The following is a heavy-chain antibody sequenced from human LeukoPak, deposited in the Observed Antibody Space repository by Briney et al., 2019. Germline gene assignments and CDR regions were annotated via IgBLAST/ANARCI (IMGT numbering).Heavy chain of an antibody. J-gene: IGHJ3*02. V-gene: IGHV1-3*01. D-gene: IGHD4-17*01. CDR2: INAGNGNT. CDR1: GYTFTSYA. CDR3: ARSYGDYGDAFDI. Sequence: ASVKVSCKASGYTFTSYAMHWVRQAPGQRLEWMGWINAGNGNTKYSQKFQGRVTITRDTSASTAYMELSSLRSEDTAVYYCARSYGDYGDAFDIWGQGTMVTVSS.